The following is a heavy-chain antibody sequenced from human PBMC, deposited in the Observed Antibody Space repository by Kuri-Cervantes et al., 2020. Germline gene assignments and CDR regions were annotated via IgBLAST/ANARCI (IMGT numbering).Heavy chain of an antibody. Sequence: GGSLRLSCAASGFTFGSYAMHWVRQSPGKGLEWVAVISYDGSSKYYADSVKGRFTISRDNSKNTLYLQMNALRVEDTAVYFCARDLVRGYLVGWGQGTLVTVSS. D-gene: IGHD3-10*01. CDR3: ARDLVRGYLVG. CDR1: GFTFGSYA. CDR2: ISYDGSSK. J-gene: IGHJ4*02. V-gene: IGHV3-30-3*01.